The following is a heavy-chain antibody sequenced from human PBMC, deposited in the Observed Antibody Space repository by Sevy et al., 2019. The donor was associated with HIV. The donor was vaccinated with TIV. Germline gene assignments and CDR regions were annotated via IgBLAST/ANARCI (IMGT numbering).Heavy chain of an antibody. CDR1: GFNFDTYW. Sequence: GGSLRLSCAASGFNFDTYWMQWVRQAPGKGLEWVANIRQDGGEIYYSDSVKGRFTISRDNAKESLFLQMTNLKVEDSGIYYCARRFFDVWGQGVLVTVSS. V-gene: IGHV3-7*01. CDR2: IRQDGGEI. D-gene: IGHD3-16*01. J-gene: IGHJ4*02. CDR3: ARRFFDV.